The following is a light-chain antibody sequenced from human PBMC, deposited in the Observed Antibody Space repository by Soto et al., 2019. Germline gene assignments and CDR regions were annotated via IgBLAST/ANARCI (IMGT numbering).Light chain of an antibody. J-gene: IGKJ1*01. CDR1: QSVSGW. V-gene: IGKV1-5*03. Sequence: DIQMTQSPSTLSASIGDRVTITCRASQSVSGWLAWYQQKPGRAPKLLIYKASALQSGVPSRFSGSGYGTEFSLTISSLQPDDFATYYCQQYNSLWTFGQGTKVEIK. CDR2: KAS. CDR3: QQYNSLWT.